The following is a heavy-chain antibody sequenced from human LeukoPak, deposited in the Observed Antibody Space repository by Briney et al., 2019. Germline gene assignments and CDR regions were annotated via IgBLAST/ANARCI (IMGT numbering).Heavy chain of an antibody. Sequence: SETLSLTCTVSGDSISSPTYYWGWLRQPPGMGLEWIGSIQYGGSTHCNSSLESRVTISLDMSRNHFSLKLTSVTAADTAVYYCAGHSGSWYAYIAYWGQGSLVTVSS. CDR2: IQYGGST. V-gene: IGHV4-39*01. CDR3: AGHSGSWYAYIAY. D-gene: IGHD6-13*01. CDR1: GDSISSPTYY. J-gene: IGHJ4*02.